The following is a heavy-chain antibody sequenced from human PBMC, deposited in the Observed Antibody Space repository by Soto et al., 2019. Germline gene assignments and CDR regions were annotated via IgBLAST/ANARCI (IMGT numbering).Heavy chain of an antibody. CDR2: ISTSIGHT. V-gene: IGHV1-18*01. CDR3: ARASYCSGGTCTNWFYP. D-gene: IGHD2-15*01. Sequence: ASVKVSCKASGYIFNDYGITWVRQAPGQGLEWVGWISTSIGHTNYAQGFQGRVTLTTDSSTTTAYLDLRGLGSDDTAVYYCARASYCSGGTCTNWFYPWGQGTQVTVSS. J-gene: IGHJ5*02. CDR1: GYIFNDYG.